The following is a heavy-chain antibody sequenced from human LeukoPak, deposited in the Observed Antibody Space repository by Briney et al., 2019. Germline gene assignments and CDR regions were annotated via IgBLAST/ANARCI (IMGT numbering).Heavy chain of an antibody. D-gene: IGHD1-14*01. CDR2: INSDGSDT. V-gene: IGHV3-74*01. J-gene: IGHJ4*02. Sequence: GGSLRLSCAASGFTFSSHWRHWVRQAPGKGLVWVSRINSDGSDTYYADSVKGRFTVSRDNARNTLYLQMNSLRAEDTAVYYCARRNQDLDYWGQGTLVTVSS. CDR3: ARRNQDLDY. CDR1: GFTFSSHW.